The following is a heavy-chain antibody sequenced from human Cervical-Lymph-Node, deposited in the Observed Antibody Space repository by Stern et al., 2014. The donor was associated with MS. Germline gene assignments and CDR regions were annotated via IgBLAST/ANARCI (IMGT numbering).Heavy chain of an antibody. V-gene: IGHV2-70*01. CDR1: GVSLVSSGMG. CDR3: AAGHGYDLNF. CDR2: IDWDDDK. D-gene: IGHD5-12*01. Sequence: QVTLKESGPALVRPTQTLTLTCSFSGVSLVSSGMGVNWIRQPPGKALEWLALIDWDDDKYYSTSLKTRLTISRYTSKTQVVLTLTNTDPADTATYFCAAGHGYDLNFWGQGTLVTVSS. J-gene: IGHJ4*02.